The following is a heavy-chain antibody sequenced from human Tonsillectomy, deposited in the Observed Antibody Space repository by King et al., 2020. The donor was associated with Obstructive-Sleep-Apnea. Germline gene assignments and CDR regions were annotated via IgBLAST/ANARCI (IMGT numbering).Heavy chain of an antibody. V-gene: IGHV4-39*07. J-gene: IGHJ4*02. CDR2: IYYSGST. CDR3: ARVSDYYDSSGYPVFDY. CDR1: GGSISSSSYY. D-gene: IGHD3-22*01. Sequence: PLQESGPGLVKPSETLSLTCTVSGGSISSSSYYWGWIRQPPGKGLEWIGSIYYSGSTYYNPSLKSRVTISVDTSKNQFSLKLSSVTAADTAVYYCARVSDYYDSSGYPVFDYWGQGTLVTVSS.